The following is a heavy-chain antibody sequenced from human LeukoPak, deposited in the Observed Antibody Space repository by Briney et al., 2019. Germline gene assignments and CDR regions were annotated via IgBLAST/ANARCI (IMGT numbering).Heavy chain of an antibody. CDR1: RFTFRGYW. CDR3: ARDLYGSRVGFRFDP. Sequence: PGGSLRLSCAASRFTFRGYWMSWVRQAPGKGLEWVANIKEDGSEKYYVDSVKGRFTISRDNAKNSLYLQMNSLRVEDTAVYYCARDLYGSRVGFRFDPWGQGTLVTVSS. J-gene: IGHJ5*02. V-gene: IGHV3-7*01. CDR2: IKEDGSEK. D-gene: IGHD3-10*01.